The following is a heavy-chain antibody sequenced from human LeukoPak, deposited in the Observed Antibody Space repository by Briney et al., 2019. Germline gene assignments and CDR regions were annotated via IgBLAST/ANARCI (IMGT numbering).Heavy chain of an antibody. Sequence: GGSLRLSCAGSGFTFSSYWMSWVRQAPGKGLEWVANINQDGSEKYYVGSVKGRFTISRDNAKNSLYLQMNSLRAEDTAVYYCARPYSSSEAFDIWGQGTMVTVSS. CDR2: INQDGSEK. D-gene: IGHD6-13*01. CDR1: GFTFSSYW. CDR3: ARPYSSSEAFDI. J-gene: IGHJ3*02. V-gene: IGHV3-7*04.